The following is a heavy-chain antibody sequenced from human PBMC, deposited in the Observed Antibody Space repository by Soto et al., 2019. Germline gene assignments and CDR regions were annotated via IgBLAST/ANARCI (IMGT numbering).Heavy chain of an antibody. J-gene: IGHJ6*02. V-gene: IGHV3-11*01. CDR3: ARDPGLPRGMDV. Sequence: QVRLVESGGDLVKPGGSLRLSCEGYGFTFKDYYMSWIREAPGKGLEWIAFISSGGRSTYYAHSVRGRFTISRDEAKNSLFLQMNGPTVEDTALYYCARDPGLPRGMDVWGQGTTVIVSS. CDR2: ISSGGRST. CDR1: GFTFKDYY.